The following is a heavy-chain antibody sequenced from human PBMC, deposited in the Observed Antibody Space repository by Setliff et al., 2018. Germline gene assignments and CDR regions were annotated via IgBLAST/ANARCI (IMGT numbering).Heavy chain of an antibody. CDR2: VIPIFGTT. CDR1: GGTFSNFD. CDR3: AREVGVAVTTTNYHYYMDV. V-gene: IGHV1-69*13. D-gene: IGHD4-17*01. J-gene: IGHJ6*03. Sequence: SVKVSCKASGGTFSNFDINWVRQAPGQGLEWMGGVIPIFGTTNYAQKFQGRITIELSSLRSEDTAVYYCAREVGVAVTTTNYHYYMDVW.